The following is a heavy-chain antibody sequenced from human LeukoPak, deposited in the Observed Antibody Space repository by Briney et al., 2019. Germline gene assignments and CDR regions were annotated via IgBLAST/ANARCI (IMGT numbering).Heavy chain of an antibody. CDR3: AKFDRGSGAFDI. V-gene: IGHV3-23*01. J-gene: IGHJ3*02. CDR2: SSGSGGST. Sequence: GGSLRLSCAVSGFTFSSYAMSWVRQAPGRGREWVSASSGSGGSTYYAGSVKGRFTISRDNSKNTLYLQMNSLRAEDTAVYYCAKFDRGSGAFDIWGQGTMVTVSS. CDR1: GFTFSSYA. D-gene: IGHD3-10*01.